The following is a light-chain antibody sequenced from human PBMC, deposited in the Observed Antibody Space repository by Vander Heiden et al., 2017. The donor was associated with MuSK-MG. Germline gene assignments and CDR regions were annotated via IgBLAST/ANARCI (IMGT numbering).Light chain of an antibody. CDR1: QGVSSY. V-gene: IGKV3D-15*01. Sequence: IGMTQSPSPLSVSPGESATLSCRTSQGVSSYIAWYQQKPGKAPRLLIYAASTMASGIPARFSGSGSGTDFTLTISSLQSEDFAVYYCQQYNSWLFTFGHGTKVDI. J-gene: IGKJ3*01. CDR2: AAS. CDR3: QQYNSWLFT.